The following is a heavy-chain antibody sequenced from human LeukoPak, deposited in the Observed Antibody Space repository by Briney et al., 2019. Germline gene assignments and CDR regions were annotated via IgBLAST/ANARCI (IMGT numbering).Heavy chain of an antibody. V-gene: IGHV3-7*01. CDR3: TRGSLY. CDR1: GFTFSRHW. J-gene: IGHJ4*02. CDR2: IKQDGSEK. Sequence: GGSLRLSCAASGFTFSRHWMSWVRQGPGKGLEWVANIKQDGSEKYYVDSVKGRFTISRDNAKNSLYLQMISLTVDDTAMYYCTRGSLYWGQGTLVTVSS.